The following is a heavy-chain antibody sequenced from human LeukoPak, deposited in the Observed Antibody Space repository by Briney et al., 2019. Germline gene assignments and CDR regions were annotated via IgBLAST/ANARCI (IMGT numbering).Heavy chain of an antibody. J-gene: IGHJ4*01. CDR1: GFIVSNTY. CDR2: IHNDGST. Sequence: QTGGSLRLSCAASGFIVSNTYMTWVRQAPGKGLEWVSVIHNDGSTYYADSVKGRFTVSRDNSKNVLFLRMNSLRVEDTAVYFCASLARDYWGQGTLVSVSS. D-gene: IGHD3-3*02. CDR3: ASLARDY. V-gene: IGHV3-53*01.